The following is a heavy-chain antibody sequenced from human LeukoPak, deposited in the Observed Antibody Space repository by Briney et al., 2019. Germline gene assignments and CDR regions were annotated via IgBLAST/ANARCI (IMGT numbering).Heavy chain of an antibody. CDR2: ISHTGSNA. CDR1: GFAFNNYA. J-gene: IGHJ4*02. Sequence: GRSLRLSCTASGFAFNNYAMHWVRQAPGKGLEWVSVISHTGSNAYYADSVKGRFAISRDNAKNSLYLQMSSLRAEDTSVYYCARELRIAAAGGFDYWGQGTPVTVSS. V-gene: IGHV3-30*09. D-gene: IGHD6-13*01. CDR3: ARELRIAAAGGFDY.